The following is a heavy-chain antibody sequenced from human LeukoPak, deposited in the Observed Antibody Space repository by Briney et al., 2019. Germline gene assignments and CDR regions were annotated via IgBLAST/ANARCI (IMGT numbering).Heavy chain of an antibody. J-gene: IGHJ6*03. V-gene: IGHV4-61*02. Sequence: PSETLSLTCTVSGGSISSGSYYWNWIRQPAGKGLEWIGRIYTSGSTNYNPSLKSRVTISVDTSKNQFSLKLSSVTAADTAMYYCAREKIGTGTVLGKDYYYMDVWGKGTTVTVSS. D-gene: IGHD3-16*01. CDR2: IYTSGST. CDR3: AREKIGTGTVLGKDYYYMDV. CDR1: GGSISSGSYY.